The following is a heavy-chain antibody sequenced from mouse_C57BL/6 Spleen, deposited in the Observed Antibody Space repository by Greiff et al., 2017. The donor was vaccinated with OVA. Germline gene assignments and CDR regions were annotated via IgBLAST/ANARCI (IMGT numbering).Heavy chain of an antibody. CDR1: GYPFTDYN. D-gene: IGHD1-1*01. CDR3: AYGSSYVVAMDY. V-gene: IGHV1-22*01. CDR2: INPNNGGT. Sequence: EVQLQESGPELVKPGASVKMSCKASGYPFTDYNMHWVKQSHGKSLEWIGYINPNNGGTSYNQKFKGKATLTVNKSSSTAYMELRSLTSEDSAVYYCAYGSSYVVAMDYWGQGTSVTVSS. J-gene: IGHJ4*01.